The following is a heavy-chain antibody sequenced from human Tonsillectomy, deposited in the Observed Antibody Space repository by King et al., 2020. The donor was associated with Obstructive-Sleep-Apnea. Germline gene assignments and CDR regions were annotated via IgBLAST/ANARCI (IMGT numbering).Heavy chain of an antibody. Sequence: VQLVESGGGLVQPGRSLRLSCTASGFTFGDYAMSWFRQAPGKGLEWVGFIRSKADGGTTEYAASVKGRFTISRDDSKSIAYLQMNSLKTEDTAVYYCTRARRYFDWLPLAPDAFDIWGQGTMVTVSS. V-gene: IGHV3-49*03. J-gene: IGHJ3*02. CDR3: TRARRYFDWLPLAPDAFDI. CDR1: GFTFGDYA. D-gene: IGHD3-9*01. CDR2: IRSKADGGTT.